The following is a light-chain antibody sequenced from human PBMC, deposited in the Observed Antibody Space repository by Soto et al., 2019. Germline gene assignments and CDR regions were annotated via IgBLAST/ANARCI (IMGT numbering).Light chain of an antibody. J-gene: IGKJ1*01. CDR3: QQYERSPQT. CDR1: QNVGSNY. CDR2: RTS. Sequence: EIVMTQSPGTLSSSPGERVTLSCRASQNVGSNYLAWYQQKPGQAPRLLISRTSTRATGIPDRFSGSGSGTDFTLTISRLEPEDFAVYYCQQYERSPQTFGQGTKVEIK. V-gene: IGKV3-20*01.